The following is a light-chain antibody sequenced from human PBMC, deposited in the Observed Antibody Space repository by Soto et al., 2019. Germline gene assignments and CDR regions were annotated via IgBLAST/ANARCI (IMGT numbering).Light chain of an antibody. CDR3: QQYNNWPPLT. CDR1: QSVSSN. V-gene: IGKV3-15*01. CDR2: GAS. Sequence: EIVMTQSPATLSVSPGERATLSCRASQSVSSNLAWYQQKPGQAPRLLIYGASTRATGIPARFSGSGSGTAFTLTMSSLQSEDFAVYYCQQYNNWPPLTFGGGTKVEIK. J-gene: IGKJ4*01.